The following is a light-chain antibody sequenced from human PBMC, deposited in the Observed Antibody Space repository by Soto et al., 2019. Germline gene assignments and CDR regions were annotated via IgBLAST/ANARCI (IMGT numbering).Light chain of an antibody. CDR2: GAS. Sequence: EIVMRQSPATLSVSPGERATLSCRASQSVSSNLAWYQQKPGQAPRLLIYGASSRATGIPDRFTGSGSGTDFTLTISRLEPEDFAVYYCQQYDGSPRTFGQGTKVDIK. J-gene: IGKJ1*01. V-gene: IGKV3D-15*02. CDR3: QQYDGSPRT. CDR1: QSVSSN.